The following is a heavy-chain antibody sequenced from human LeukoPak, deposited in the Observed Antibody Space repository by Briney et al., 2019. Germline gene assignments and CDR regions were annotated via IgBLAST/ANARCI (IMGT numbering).Heavy chain of an antibody. V-gene: IGHV5-10-1*01. J-gene: IGHJ4*02. CDR1: GYIFTNYW. CDR2: IDPSDSYT. Sequence: GESLKISCQVSGYIFTNYWIGWVRQMPGKGLEWMGRIDPSDSYTNYSPSFQGHVTISTDKSISTAFLQWSSLKASDTAMYYCARWVRDFDYWGQGTLVTVSS. CDR3: ARWVRDFDY. D-gene: IGHD2-21*01.